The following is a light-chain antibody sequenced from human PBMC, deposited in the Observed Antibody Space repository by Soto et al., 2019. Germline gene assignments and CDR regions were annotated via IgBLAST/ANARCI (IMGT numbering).Light chain of an antibody. CDR1: QSVSSSY. V-gene: IGKV3-15*01. Sequence: EIMLTQSACTLSLSTGERATLSCRASQSVSSSYLAWYQQKPGQAPRLLIYGATTRATGIPARFSGSGSGTDFTLTISSLQSEDFAVYYCQMYNNWLGTFGGGSKVAIK. CDR2: GAT. J-gene: IGKJ4*01. CDR3: QMYNNWLGT.